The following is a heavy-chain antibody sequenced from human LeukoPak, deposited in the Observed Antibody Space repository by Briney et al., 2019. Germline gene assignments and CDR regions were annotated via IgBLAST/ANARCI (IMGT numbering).Heavy chain of an antibody. CDR3: ARALSIAAPIDY. CDR1: GGSISSYY. CDR2: IYYSGST. Sequence: SETLSLTCTASGGSISSYYWSWIRQPPGKGLEWIGYIYYSGSTNYNPSLKSRVTISVDTSKNQFSLKLSSVTAADTAVYYCARALSIAAPIDYWGQGTLVTVSS. V-gene: IGHV4-59*01. J-gene: IGHJ4*02. D-gene: IGHD6-6*01.